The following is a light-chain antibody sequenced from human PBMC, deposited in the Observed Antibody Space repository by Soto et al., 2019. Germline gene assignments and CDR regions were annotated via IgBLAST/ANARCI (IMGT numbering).Light chain of an antibody. Sequence: EIVLTQSPATLSLSPGERATLSCRASQSVSSYLAWYQQKPGQAPRLLIYDASNRATGIPARFSGSGSGTDFTLTISSLEPEDFAVYYCQQYDGSPLYTFGQGTKVEIK. V-gene: IGKV3-11*01. J-gene: IGKJ2*01. CDR1: QSVSSY. CDR2: DAS. CDR3: QQYDGSPLYT.